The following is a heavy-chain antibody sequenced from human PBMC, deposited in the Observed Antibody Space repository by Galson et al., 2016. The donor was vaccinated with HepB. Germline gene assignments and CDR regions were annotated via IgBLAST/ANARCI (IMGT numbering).Heavy chain of an antibody. J-gene: IGHJ6*02. CDR2: ISGSGAST. CDR1: GFTFSRYA. V-gene: IGHV3-23*01. CDR3: ATTVGNCACDCSPWTIYFYYGMDV. D-gene: IGHD2-21*02. Sequence: SLRLSCAASGFTFSRYAMTWVRLAPGKGLEWVSVISGSGASTLYADSVKGRFTISRDNSKNTVDLQMNILGVEDTAVYYCATTVGNCACDCSPWTIYFYYGMDVWGRGTTVTVSS.